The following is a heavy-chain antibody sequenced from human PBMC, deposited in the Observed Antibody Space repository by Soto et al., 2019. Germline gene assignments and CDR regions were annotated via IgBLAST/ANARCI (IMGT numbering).Heavy chain of an antibody. D-gene: IGHD6-13*01. CDR3: ARVSKQHLYRVDAFDI. CDR2: ISSSSSYI. J-gene: IGHJ3*02. CDR1: GFTFSSYS. Sequence: EVQLVESGGGLVKPGGSLRLSCAASGFTFSSYSMNWVRQAPGKGLEWVSSISSSSSYIYYADSVKGRFTISRDNAKNSLYVQMNSLRAEDTAVYYCARVSKQHLYRVDAFDIWGQGTMVTVSS. V-gene: IGHV3-21*01.